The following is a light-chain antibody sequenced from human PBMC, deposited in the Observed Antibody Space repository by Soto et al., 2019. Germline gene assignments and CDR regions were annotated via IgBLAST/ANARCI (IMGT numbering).Light chain of an antibody. J-gene: IGLJ3*02. V-gene: IGLV2-14*03. CDR3: SSYTSSITLV. CDR2: DVT. CDR1: SSDIGAYNL. Sequence: QSVLTQPASVSRSPGQSITISCTGTSSDIGAYNLVSWYQQHPGKVPKLLIYDVTYRPSGVSNRFSGFKSGTTASLTISGLQAEDEAYYYCSSYTSSITLVFGGGTKLTVL.